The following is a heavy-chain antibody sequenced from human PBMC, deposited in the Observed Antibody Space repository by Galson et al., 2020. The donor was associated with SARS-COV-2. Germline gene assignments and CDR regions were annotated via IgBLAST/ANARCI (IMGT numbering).Heavy chain of an antibody. CDR1: GFTFSSHA. V-gene: IGHV3-33*01. CDR2: IFFDGSDK. D-gene: IGHD6-19*01. CDR3: ARDGQLSSGWAFDY. Sequence: GESLKISCAASGFTFSSHAIHWVRQAPGRGLEWVAQIFFDGSDKYYGDSVKGRFTISRDSSKNTVYLQMNNLRADDTAVYYCARDGQLSSGWAFDYWGQGTRVTVSS. J-gene: IGHJ4*02.